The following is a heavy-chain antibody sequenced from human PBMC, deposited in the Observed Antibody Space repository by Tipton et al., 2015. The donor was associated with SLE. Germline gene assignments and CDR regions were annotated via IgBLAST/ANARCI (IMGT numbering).Heavy chain of an antibody. V-gene: IGHV3-30*04. D-gene: IGHD6-19*01. CDR3: ARDSGWSSYYFDL. J-gene: IGHJ2*01. CDR2: ISFDGRNT. CDR1: GFTFSSYA. Sequence: SLRLSCAASGFTFSSYAIHWVRQAPGKGLEWVAVISFDGRNTNYADSVKGRFTISRDNSKNTLYLQMNSLRAEDTAVYYCARDSGWSSYYFDLWGRGTLVTVSS.